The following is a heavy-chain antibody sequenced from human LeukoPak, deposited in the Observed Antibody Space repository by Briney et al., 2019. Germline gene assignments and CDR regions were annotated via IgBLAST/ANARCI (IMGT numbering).Heavy chain of an antibody. CDR2: IRSKANSYAT. J-gene: IGHJ6*03. CDR1: GFTFSGSA. V-gene: IGHV3-73*01. Sequence: GGSLRLSCAASGFTFSGSAMHWVRQASGKGLEWVGRIRSKANSYATAYAASVKGRFTISRDDSKNTAYLQMNSLKTEDTAVYYCTRHKEDRYSYGSYYYYYYYMDVWGKGTTVTVSS. CDR3: TRHKEDRYSYGSYYYYYYYMDV. D-gene: IGHD5-18*01.